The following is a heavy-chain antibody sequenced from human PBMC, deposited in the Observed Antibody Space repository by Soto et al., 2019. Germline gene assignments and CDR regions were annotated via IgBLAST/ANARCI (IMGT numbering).Heavy chain of an antibody. D-gene: IGHD3-16*01. CDR2: IYYSGST. Sequence: QLQLQESGPGLVKPSETLSLTCTVSGGSISSSSYYWGWIRQPPGKGLEWIGSIYYSGSTYYNPALTRRVTISVDTSDTQSALTLSPVTAAVTAEYYCARLWGGWGRGTLVTVSS. J-gene: IGHJ4*01. CDR3: ARLWGG. CDR1: GGSISSSSYY. V-gene: IGHV4-39*01.